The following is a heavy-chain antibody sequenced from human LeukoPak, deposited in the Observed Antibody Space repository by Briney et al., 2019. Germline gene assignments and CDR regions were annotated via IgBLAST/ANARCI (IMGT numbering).Heavy chain of an antibody. D-gene: IGHD6-19*01. V-gene: IGHV5-51*01. J-gene: IGHJ4*02. CDR1: GYGFTNYW. CDR2: IYPGDLDT. CDR3: ARRYSSAYYSYDY. Sequence: GESLNISCMGSGYGFTNYWVGWVRQMPGKGLEWMGIIYPGDLDTRYSPPFQGQVTISADKSISTAYLQWSSLKASDTAMYYCARRYSSAYYSYDYWGQGTLVTVSS.